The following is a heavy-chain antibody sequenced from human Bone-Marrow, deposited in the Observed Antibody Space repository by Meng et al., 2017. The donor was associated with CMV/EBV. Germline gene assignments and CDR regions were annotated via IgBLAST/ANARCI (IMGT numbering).Heavy chain of an antibody. D-gene: IGHD5-18*01. V-gene: IGHV3-73*01. CDR2: IRSKANSYAT. Sequence: GESLKISCAASGFTFSGSAMHWVRQASGKGLEWVGRIRSKANSYATAYAASVKGRFTISRDDSKNTAYLQMNSLKTEDTAVYYCTISDTAIVRGNYYYYYGMDVWGQGTTVTVSS. CDR3: TISDTAIVRGNYYYYYGMDV. CDR1: GFTFSGSA. J-gene: IGHJ6*02.